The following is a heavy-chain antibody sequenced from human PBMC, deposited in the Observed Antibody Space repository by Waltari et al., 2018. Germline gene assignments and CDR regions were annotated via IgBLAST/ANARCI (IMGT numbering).Heavy chain of an antibody. V-gene: IGHV1-46*01. CDR2: IDPTFRST. Sequence: QVQLVQSGAEVKKPGASVQVSCKASGYTFTSRLLHWVRQVPGQGLEWMGKIDPTFRSTSYAQKFRGRVAMTWDTSTSTAYMELSSLTSEDTAIYYCGRDLTGGWCVDYWGQGTLVTVTS. CDR3: GRDLTGGWCVDY. D-gene: IGHD6-19*01. CDR1: GYTFTSRL. J-gene: IGHJ4*02.